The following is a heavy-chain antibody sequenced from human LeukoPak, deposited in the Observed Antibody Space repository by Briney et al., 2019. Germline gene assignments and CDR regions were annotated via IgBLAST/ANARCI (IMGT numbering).Heavy chain of an antibody. D-gene: IGHD2-2*01. CDR1: GGSISSSSYY. J-gene: IGHJ4*02. CDR2: IYYSGST. V-gene: IGHV4-39*01. Sequence: KSSETLSLTCSVSGGSISSSSYYWGWIRQPPGKGLEWIGSIYYSGSTYYDPSLKSRVTISVDTSKNQFSLKLSSVTAADTAVYYCAKSSTRKTMLFDYWGQGTLVTVSS. CDR3: AKSSTRKTMLFDY.